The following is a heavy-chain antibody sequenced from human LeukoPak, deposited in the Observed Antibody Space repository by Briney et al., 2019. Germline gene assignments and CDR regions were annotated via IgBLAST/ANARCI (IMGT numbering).Heavy chain of an antibody. D-gene: IGHD5-18*01. V-gene: IGHV1-18*01. Sequence: ASVKVSCKASGYTFTSYGISWVRQAPGQGLEWMGWISAYNGNTNYAQKLQGRVTMTTDTSTSTAYMELRSLRSDDTAVYYCARDDRDTAMVWGASDIWGQGTMVTVSS. CDR1: GYTFTSYG. J-gene: IGHJ3*02. CDR2: ISAYNGNT. CDR3: ARDDRDTAMVWGASDI.